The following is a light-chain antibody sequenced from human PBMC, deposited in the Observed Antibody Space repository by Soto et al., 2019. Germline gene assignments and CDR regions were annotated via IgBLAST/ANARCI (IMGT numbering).Light chain of an antibody. J-gene: IGKJ4*01. CDR3: QQVDSFPLT. CDR2: TAS. V-gene: IGKV1D-12*01. CDR1: QDISRW. Sequence: DIQMTQSPSSVSASVGDRITITCRASQDISRWLAWYQQKPGRAPNLLIYTASTLESGVPSRFSGSGSGTDFTLTISNLQPEDFATYYCQQVDSFPLTFGGGTNVEIK.